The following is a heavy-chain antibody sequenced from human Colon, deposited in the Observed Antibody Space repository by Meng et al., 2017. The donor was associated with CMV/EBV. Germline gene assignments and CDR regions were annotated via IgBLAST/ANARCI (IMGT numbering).Heavy chain of an antibody. Sequence: GESLKISCVASGFNFNGSWMNWVRQAPGMGLEWVAKIKHDGIEKYYVDSVRGRFTISRDNARNSIYLQMNSLGADDTAVYYCARDWAKKTYCDSIHCPDAFDLWGQETRVTVSS. CDR3: ARDWAKKTYCDSIHCPDAFDL. D-gene: IGHD2/OR15-2a*01. CDR1: GFNFNGSW. J-gene: IGHJ3*01. V-gene: IGHV3-7*01. CDR2: IKHDGIEK.